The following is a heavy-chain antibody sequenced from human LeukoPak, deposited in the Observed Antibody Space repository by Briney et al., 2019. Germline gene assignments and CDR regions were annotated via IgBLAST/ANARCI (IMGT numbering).Heavy chain of an antibody. V-gene: IGHV1-2*02. D-gene: IGHD3-10*01. CDR3: ARDGRGSRSSWFDP. Sequence: ASVKVSCKASGYTFNGYYIHWVRQAPGQGREWMEWINPNSGGTNYAQKFQGRITMTRDTSISTAYMELSRLRSDDTAVYYCARDGRGSRSSWFDPWGQGTLVIVSS. CDR2: INPNSGGT. CDR1: GYTFNGYY. J-gene: IGHJ5*02.